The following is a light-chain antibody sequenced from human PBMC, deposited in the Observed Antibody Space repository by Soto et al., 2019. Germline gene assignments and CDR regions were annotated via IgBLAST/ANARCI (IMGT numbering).Light chain of an antibody. V-gene: IGLV2-14*01. CDR3: SSYTSSSTLV. CDR1: SSDVGGYYD. CDR2: DDS. Sequence: QSALTQPASVSGSPGQSITISCTGTSSDVGGYYDVSWYQQPPGKATQLMIYDDSNRPSGVSNRFSGSKSGNTASLTISGLQAEDEADYYCSSYTSSSTLVFGGGTKLTVL. J-gene: IGLJ2*01.